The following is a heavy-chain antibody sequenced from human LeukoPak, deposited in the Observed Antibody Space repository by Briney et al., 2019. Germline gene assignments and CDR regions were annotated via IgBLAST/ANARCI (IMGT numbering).Heavy chain of an antibody. D-gene: IGHD3-3*01. Sequence: GGSLRLSCAASGFTFDDYAMHWVRQAPGKGLEWVSGISWNSGSIGYADSVKGRFTISRDNAKNSLYLQMNSLRAEDTAVYYCARVDLEWLLWKLDYWGQGTLVTVSS. CDR3: ARVDLEWLLWKLDY. J-gene: IGHJ4*02. V-gene: IGHV3-9*01. CDR1: GFTFDDYA. CDR2: ISWNSGSI.